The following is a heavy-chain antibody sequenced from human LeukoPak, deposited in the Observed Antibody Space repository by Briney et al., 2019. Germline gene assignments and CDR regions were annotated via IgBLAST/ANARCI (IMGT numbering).Heavy chain of an antibody. CDR3: ASSFGDY. J-gene: IGHJ4*02. D-gene: IGHD3-10*01. CDR2: VSGSSSYI. Sequence: PGGSLRLSCAASGFTFSSYTMNWVRQAPGKGLEWVSCVSGSSSYIYYADSVKGRFTISRDNAKNSLYLQMNSLRAEDTAVYYCASSFGDYWGQGTLVTVSS. V-gene: IGHV3-21*01. CDR1: GFTFSSYT.